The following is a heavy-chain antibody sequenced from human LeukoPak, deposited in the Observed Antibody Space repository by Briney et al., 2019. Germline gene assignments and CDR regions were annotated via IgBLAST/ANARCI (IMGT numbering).Heavy chain of an antibody. CDR1: GGSISSYY. Sequence: SETLSLTCTVSGGSISSYYWSWLRQPTGKGLEWIGYIYYSGRTNYNPSLKSRVTISVDTSKNQFSLKLSSVTAADTAVYYCARDAPYYYGMDVWGQGTTVTVSS. CDR2: IYYSGRT. V-gene: IGHV4-59*01. CDR3: ARDAPYYYGMDV. J-gene: IGHJ6*02.